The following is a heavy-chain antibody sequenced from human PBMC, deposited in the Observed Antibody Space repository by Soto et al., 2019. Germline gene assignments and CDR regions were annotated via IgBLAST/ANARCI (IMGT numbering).Heavy chain of an antibody. V-gene: IGHV1-2*02. CDR1: RYTFTGYS. Sequence: AAVKGSCKASRYTFTGYSMHCVRQAPGLGLEWMGWINPNSGGTNYAQKFPGRVTMTSDTSISTAYMELIRLRSDDTAVYSCAVGTFDLNWFDPWAQGTLVTVYS. CDR2: INPNSGGT. CDR3: AVGTFDLNWFDP. D-gene: IGHD1-26*01. J-gene: IGHJ5*02.